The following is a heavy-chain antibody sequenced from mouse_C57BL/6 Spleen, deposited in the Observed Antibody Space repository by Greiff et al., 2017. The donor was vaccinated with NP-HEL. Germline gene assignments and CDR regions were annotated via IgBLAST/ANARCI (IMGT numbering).Heavy chain of an antibody. Sequence: DVQLQESGPGLVKPSQSLSLTCSVTGYSITSGYYWNWIRQFPGNKLEWMGYISYDGSNNYNPSLKNRISITRDTSKNQFFLKLNSVTTEDTATYYCARDDYGSSYNAYWGQGTLVTVSA. CDR3: ARDDYGSSYNAY. J-gene: IGHJ3*01. V-gene: IGHV3-6*01. CDR1: GYSITSGYY. CDR2: ISYDGSN. D-gene: IGHD1-1*01.